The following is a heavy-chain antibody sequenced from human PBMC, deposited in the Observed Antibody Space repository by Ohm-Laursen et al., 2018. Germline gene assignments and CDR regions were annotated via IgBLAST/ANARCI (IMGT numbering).Heavy chain of an antibody. J-gene: IGHJ5*02. D-gene: IGHD5-18*01. CDR3: ARYTYVFDP. Sequence: SLRLSCAASGFTFSDYYMTWIRQAQGKGLEWVSYISSSGSTMYHADSVKGRFTISRDNAKNSLYLQMNSLRAEDTAVYYCARYTYVFDPWGQGTLVTVSS. CDR2: ISSSGSTM. V-gene: IGHV3-11*01. CDR1: GFTFSDYY.